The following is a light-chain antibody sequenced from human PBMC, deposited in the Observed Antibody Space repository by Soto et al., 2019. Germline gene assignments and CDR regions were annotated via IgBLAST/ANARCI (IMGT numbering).Light chain of an antibody. V-gene: IGLV2-8*01. J-gene: IGLJ3*02. Sequence: QSVLTQPPSASGSPGQSVTISCTGTSSDIGANNYGSWFQQHPGEAPKLIISEVNKRPSGVPDRFSGSKSGNTASRTVSGLQAEDEADYYCTSYGGRDNLMFGGGTKVTVL. CDR1: SSDIGANNY. CDR2: EVN. CDR3: TSYGGRDNLM.